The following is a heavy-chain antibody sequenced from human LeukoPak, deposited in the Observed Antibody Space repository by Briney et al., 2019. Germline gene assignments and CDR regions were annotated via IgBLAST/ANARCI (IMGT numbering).Heavy chain of an antibody. CDR1: GGSINSSRW. Sequence: SETLSLTCAVSGGSINSSRWWNWVRQPSGKGLEWIGEVYHSGSTNYNPSLKSRVTIAVDKSKNHFSLKLSSVTAADTAVYYCARDKLGATLFDYWGQGTLVTISS. J-gene: IGHJ4*02. CDR3: ARDKLGATLFDY. D-gene: IGHD1-26*01. CDR2: VYHSGST. V-gene: IGHV4-4*02.